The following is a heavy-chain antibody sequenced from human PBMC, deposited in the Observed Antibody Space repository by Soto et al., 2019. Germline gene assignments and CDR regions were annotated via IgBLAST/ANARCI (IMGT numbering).Heavy chain of an antibody. CDR2: FDPEDGET. CDR1: GYTLTELS. J-gene: IGHJ5*02. V-gene: IGHV1-24*01. Sequence: ASVKVSCKVSGYTLTELSMHWVRQAPGKGLEWMGGFDPEDGETIYAQKFQGRVTMTEDTSTDTAYMELSSLRSEDTAVYYCATGLGIFGVTPGSVPNWFDPWGQGTLVTVSS. CDR3: ATGLGIFGVTPGSVPNWFDP. D-gene: IGHD3-3*01.